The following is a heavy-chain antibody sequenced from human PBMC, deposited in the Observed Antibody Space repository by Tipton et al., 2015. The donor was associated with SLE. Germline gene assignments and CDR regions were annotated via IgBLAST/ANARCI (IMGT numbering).Heavy chain of an antibody. Sequence: SLRLSCAASGFTFSNYAMYWVRQAPGKGLEWVSGIGGSGATTYYEDSVKGRFTISRDNSKNTVNLEMNGLRAEDAAVYYCAKPIGLNAFDIWGQGTMVTVS. J-gene: IGHJ3*02. CDR2: IGGSGATT. CDR1: GFTFSNYA. CDR3: AKPIGLNAFDI. V-gene: IGHV3-23*01.